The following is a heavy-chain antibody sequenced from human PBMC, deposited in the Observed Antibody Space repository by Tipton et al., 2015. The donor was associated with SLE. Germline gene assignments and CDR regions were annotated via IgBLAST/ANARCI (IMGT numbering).Heavy chain of an antibody. D-gene: IGHD3-3*01. J-gene: IGHJ5*02. CDR1: DGYINNNDWF. Sequence: TLSLTCTVSDGYINNNDWFWAWIRQPPGEGLEWIGSVDHRGKTSYNPSLTGRVTTSVDKSKSQFSLKVRSVTAADTAVYYCARGCYVADFSSGFFVNWFDPWGQGTLVTVSS. CDR2: VDHRGKT. V-gene: IGHV4-39*07. CDR3: ARGCYVADFSSGFFVNWFDP.